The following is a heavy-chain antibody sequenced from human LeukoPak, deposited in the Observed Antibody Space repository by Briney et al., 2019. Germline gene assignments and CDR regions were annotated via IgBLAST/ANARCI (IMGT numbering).Heavy chain of an antibody. CDR3: ARGPNYYDSSGPVDV. J-gene: IGHJ6*04. CDR2: IKQDGSEK. CDR1: GFTFSSYW. V-gene: IGHV3-7*01. D-gene: IGHD3-22*01. Sequence: GGSLRLSCAASGFTFSSYWMSWVRQAPGKGLEWVANIKQDGSEKYYVDSVKGRFTISRDNAKNSLYLQMNSLRAEDTAVCYCARGPNYYDSSGPVDVWGKGTTVTVSS.